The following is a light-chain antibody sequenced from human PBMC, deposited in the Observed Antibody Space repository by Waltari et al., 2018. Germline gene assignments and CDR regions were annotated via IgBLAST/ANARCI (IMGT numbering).Light chain of an antibody. CDR1: QSISSW. CDR2: KAS. V-gene: IGKV1-5*03. J-gene: IGKJ2*01. CDR3: QQYNTQYT. Sequence: DIQMTQSPSTLSAYVGVRVTITCRASQSISSWLAWYQQKPGKAPKLLIYKASSLESGVPSRFSGSGSGTEFTLTISSLQPDDFATYYCQQYNTQYTFGQGTKLEIK.